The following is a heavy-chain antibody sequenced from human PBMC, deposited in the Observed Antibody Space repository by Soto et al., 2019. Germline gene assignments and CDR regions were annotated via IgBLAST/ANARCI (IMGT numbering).Heavy chain of an antibody. CDR1: GGTFSSYA. D-gene: IGHD3-22*01. V-gene: IGHV1-69*06. CDR3: ARAQGDSSGYYPNAFDI. Sequence: SVKVSCKXSGGTFSSYAISWVRQAPGQGLEWMGGIIPIFGTANYAQKFQGRVTITADKSTSTAYMELSSLRSEDTAVYYCARAQGDSSGYYPNAFDIWGQGTMVTV. J-gene: IGHJ3*02. CDR2: IIPIFGTA.